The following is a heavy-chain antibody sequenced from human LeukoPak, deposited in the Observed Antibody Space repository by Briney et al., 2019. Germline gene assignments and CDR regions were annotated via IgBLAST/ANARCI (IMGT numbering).Heavy chain of an antibody. Sequence: PSETLSLTCTVSGGSISSSSYYWGWIRQPPGKGLEWIGSIYYSGSTYYNPSLKSRVTISVDTSKNQFSLKLSSVTAADTAVYYCARDMDYDSSGYYNSNAFDIWGQGTMVTVSS. CDR2: IYYSGST. J-gene: IGHJ3*02. CDR1: GGSISSSSYY. D-gene: IGHD3-22*01. CDR3: ARDMDYDSSGYYNSNAFDI. V-gene: IGHV4-39*07.